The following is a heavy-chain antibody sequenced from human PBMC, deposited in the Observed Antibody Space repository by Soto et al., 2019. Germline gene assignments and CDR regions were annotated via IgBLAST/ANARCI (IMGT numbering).Heavy chain of an antibody. CDR2: IIPIFGTA. D-gene: IGHD6-6*01. CDR1: GGTLSSYA. V-gene: IGHV1-69*13. J-gene: IGHJ4*02. Sequence: GASVKVSCKASGGTLSSYAISWVRQAPGQGLEWMGGIIPIFGTANYAQKFQGRVTITADESTSTAYMELSSLRSDDTAVYFCAKLGQYSTSAGQLDYWGQGTLVTVSS. CDR3: AKLGQYSTSAGQLDY.